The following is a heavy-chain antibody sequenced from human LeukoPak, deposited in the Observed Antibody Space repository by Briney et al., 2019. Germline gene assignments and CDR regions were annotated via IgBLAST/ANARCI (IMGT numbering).Heavy chain of an antibody. Sequence: GASVKVSCKASGYTFAGYYIHWVRRAPGQGLEWVGRINPNSGGTNYAQKFQGRVTMTRDTSISTAYMELSSLRSDDTVVYYCARDGANKVRGVHYFYMDIWGKGTTVTVSS. CDR2: INPNSGGT. CDR3: ARDGANKVRGVHYFYMDI. V-gene: IGHV1-2*05. J-gene: IGHJ6*03. D-gene: IGHD3-10*01. CDR1: GYTFAGYY.